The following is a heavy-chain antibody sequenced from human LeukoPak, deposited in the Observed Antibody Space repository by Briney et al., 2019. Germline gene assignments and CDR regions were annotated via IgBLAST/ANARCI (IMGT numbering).Heavy chain of an antibody. J-gene: IGHJ3*02. CDR1: GFTFSSYW. D-gene: IGHD6-13*01. CDR2: LSSGSDTI. CDR3: ARLAAPDAFDI. Sequence: PGGSLRLSCAASGFTFSSYWMNWVRQAPGKGLEWISYLSSGSDTIFYADSVKGRFTISRDNAKNSLYLQMNSLRAEDTAVYYCARLAAPDAFDIWGQGTMVTVSS. V-gene: IGHV3-48*04.